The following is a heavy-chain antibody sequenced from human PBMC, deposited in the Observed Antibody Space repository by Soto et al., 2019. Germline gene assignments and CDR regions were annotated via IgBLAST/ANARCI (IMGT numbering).Heavy chain of an antibody. CDR3: ARVSGIQLWSGYYFDY. CDR2: IYYSGST. J-gene: IGHJ4*02. CDR1: GGSISSSSYY. V-gene: IGHV4-39*01. Sequence: SETLSLTCTVSGGSISSSSYYWGWIRQPPWKGLEWIGSIYYSGSTYYNPSLKSRVTISVDTSKNQFSLKLSSVTAADTAVYYCARVSGIQLWSGYYFDYWGQGXLVTVYS. D-gene: IGHD5-18*01.